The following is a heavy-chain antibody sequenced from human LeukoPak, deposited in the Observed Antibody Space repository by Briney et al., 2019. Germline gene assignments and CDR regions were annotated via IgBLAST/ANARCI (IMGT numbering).Heavy chain of an antibody. Sequence: SQTLSLTCAISGDSVSSNSAAWNWIRQSPSRGLEWLGRTYYRSKWYNDYAISVKSRITINSATSKNQFSLQLNSVTPEDTAVYYCARGAYITMVRGVEPFDYWGQGTLVTVSS. D-gene: IGHD3-10*01. CDR1: GDSVSSNSAA. J-gene: IGHJ4*02. CDR3: ARGAYITMVRGVEPFDY. V-gene: IGHV6-1*01. CDR2: TYYRSKWYN.